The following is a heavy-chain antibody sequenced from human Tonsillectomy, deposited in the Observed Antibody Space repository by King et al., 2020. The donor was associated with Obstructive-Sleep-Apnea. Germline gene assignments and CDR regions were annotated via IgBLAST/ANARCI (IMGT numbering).Heavy chain of an antibody. CDR3: SRVPPPNWFDP. Sequence: HVQLQESGPGLVKPSQTLSLTCTVSGGSISSGDYYWSWIRQPPGKGLEWIGYIYDSGSTYYNPSLKSRVTISVDTSKNQFSLKLSSVPAADTAVYYCSRVPPPNWFDPWGQGTLVTVSS. CDR1: GGSISSGDYY. J-gene: IGHJ5*02. CDR2: IYDSGST. V-gene: IGHV4-30-4*01.